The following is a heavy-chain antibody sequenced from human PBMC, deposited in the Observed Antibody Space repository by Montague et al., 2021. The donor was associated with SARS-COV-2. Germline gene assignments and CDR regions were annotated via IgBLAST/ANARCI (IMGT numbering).Heavy chain of an antibody. V-gene: IGHV3-7*01. CDR3: ARDNIVIVPPAIFYDS. CDR1: GFIFSNFW. D-gene: IGHD2-2*01. J-gene: IGHJ4*02. Sequence: SLRLSCAASGFIFSNFWMSWDRQAPGKGLEWVANIKQDGSEKFYVDSVKGRFTISRDNAKNSLYLQMYSLRAEDTAVYFCARDNIVIVPPAIFYDSWGQGTLVAVSS. CDR2: IKQDGSEK.